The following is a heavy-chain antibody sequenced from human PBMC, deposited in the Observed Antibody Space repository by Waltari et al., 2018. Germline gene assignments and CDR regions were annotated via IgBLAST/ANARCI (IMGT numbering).Heavy chain of an antibody. CDR3: ARATGELPAFDY. J-gene: IGHJ4*02. CDR1: GGSLSSYY. CDR2: IYYSGST. Sequence: QVQLQESGPGLVKPSETLSLTCTVSGGSLSSYYWSWIRQPPGKGLEWIGYIYYSGSTNYNPSLKSRVTISVDTSKNQFSLKLSSVTAADTAVYYCARATGELPAFDYWGQGTLVTVSS. D-gene: IGHD1-26*01. V-gene: IGHV4-59*01.